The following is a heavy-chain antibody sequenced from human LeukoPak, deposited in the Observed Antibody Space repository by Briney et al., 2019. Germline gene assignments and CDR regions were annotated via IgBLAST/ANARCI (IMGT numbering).Heavy chain of an antibody. Sequence: GGSLRLSCAASGFTFSSYAMSWVRQAPGKGVEWVSGISGSGRSTNYADSVKGRFTISRDNSKNTVYLQMNSLRAEDTAIYYCARSPYNWNYGDYWGQGTLVTVSS. D-gene: IGHD1-20*01. J-gene: IGHJ4*02. V-gene: IGHV3-23*01. CDR3: ARSPYNWNYGDY. CDR2: ISGSGRST. CDR1: GFTFSSYA.